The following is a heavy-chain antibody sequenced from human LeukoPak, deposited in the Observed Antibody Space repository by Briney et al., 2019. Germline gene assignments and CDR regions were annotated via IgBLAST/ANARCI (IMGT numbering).Heavy chain of an antibody. CDR1: GYSISSGYN. CDR2: IYHSGST. V-gene: IGHV4-38-2*02. Sequence: SETLSLTCTVSGYSISSGYNWGWIRQPPGKGLEWIGSIYHSGSTYYNPSLKSRVTISVDTSKNQFSLKLSSVTAADTAVYYCARPWQDGVDYWGQGTLVTVSS. J-gene: IGHJ4*02. CDR3: ARPWQDGVDY.